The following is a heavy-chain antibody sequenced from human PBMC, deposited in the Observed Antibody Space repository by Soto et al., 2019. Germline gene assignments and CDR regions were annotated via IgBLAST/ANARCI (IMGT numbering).Heavy chain of an antibody. J-gene: IGHJ6*02. CDR2: IIPIFGTA. Sequence: ASVKVSCKASEGTFSSYAISLVRQAPGQGLEWMGGIIPIFGTANYAQKFQGRVTITADESTSTAYMELSSLRSEDTAVYYCARDEPLLGDIVVVPAAPRRYYYYGMDVWGQGTTVTVSS. CDR1: EGTFSSYA. D-gene: IGHD2-2*01. CDR3: ARDEPLLGDIVVVPAAPRRYYYYGMDV. V-gene: IGHV1-69*13.